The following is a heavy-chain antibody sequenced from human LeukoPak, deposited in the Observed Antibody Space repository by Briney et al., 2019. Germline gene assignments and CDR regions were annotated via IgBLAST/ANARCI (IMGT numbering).Heavy chain of an antibody. Sequence: GASVTVSCKTSGYTFTSYDINWVRQATGQGLEWMGWMNPNSGNTGYAQKFQGRVTMTRNTSISTAYMELSSLRSEDTAVYYCARGQVVVVPAAEDNWFDPWGQGTLVTVSS. D-gene: IGHD2-2*01. V-gene: IGHV1-8*01. CDR1: GYTFTSYD. CDR2: MNPNSGNT. J-gene: IGHJ5*02. CDR3: ARGQVVVVPAAEDNWFDP.